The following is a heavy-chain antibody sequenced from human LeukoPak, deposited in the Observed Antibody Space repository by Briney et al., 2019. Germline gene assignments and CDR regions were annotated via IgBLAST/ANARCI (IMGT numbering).Heavy chain of an antibody. CDR3: ARDWGRY. V-gene: IGHV3-7*01. CDR2: IEQNGNEK. D-gene: IGHD3-16*01. CDR1: GFTFSNYW. J-gene: IGHJ4*02. Sequence: GGSLRLSCVVSGFTFSNYWMSWVRQAPGKGLEWVANIEQNGNEKYHVDSVKGRFTISRDNVKNSLYLQMNYLRAEDTAVYYCARDWGRYWGQGTLVTVSS.